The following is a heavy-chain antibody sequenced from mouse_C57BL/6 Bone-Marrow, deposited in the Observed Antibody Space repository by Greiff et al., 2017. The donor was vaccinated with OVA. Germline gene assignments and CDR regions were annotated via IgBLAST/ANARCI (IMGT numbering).Heavy chain of an antibody. V-gene: IGHV1-72*01. CDR3: ARSYYGYERGYYCDY. J-gene: IGHJ2*01. CDR2: IDPNSGGT. CDR1: GYTFTSYW. Sequence: QVQLQQSGAELVKPGASVKLSCKASGYTFTSYWMHWVKQRPGRGLEWIGRIDPNSGGTKYNEKFKSKATLTVDKPSSTASMQLSSLTSEDSAVYYWARSYYGYERGYYCDYWGQGTTLTVSS. D-gene: IGHD2-2*01.